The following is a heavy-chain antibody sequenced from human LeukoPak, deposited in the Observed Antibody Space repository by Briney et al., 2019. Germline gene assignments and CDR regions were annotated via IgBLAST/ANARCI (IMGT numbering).Heavy chain of an antibody. CDR2: ISGSGGST. CDR3: AKAIAAAGTFEY. V-gene: IGHV3-23*01. J-gene: IGHJ4*02. Sequence: PGGSLRLSCAASGFTFSSYAMSWVRQAPGKGLEWVSAISGSGGSTYYADSVKGRFTTSRDNSKNTLYLQMNSLRAKDTAVYYCAKAIAAAGTFEYWGQGTLVTVSS. D-gene: IGHD6-13*01. CDR1: GFTFSSYA.